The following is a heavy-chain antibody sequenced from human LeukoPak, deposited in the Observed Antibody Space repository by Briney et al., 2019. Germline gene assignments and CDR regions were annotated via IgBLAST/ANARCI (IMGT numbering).Heavy chain of an antibody. V-gene: IGHV3-11*01. CDR3: ARHITYYYDSSGYFLAYYFDY. CDR1: GFTFSDYY. D-gene: IGHD3-22*01. CDR2: ISSSGSTI. Sequence: GGSLRLSCAASGFTFSDYYMSWIRQAPGKGLEWVSYISSSGSTIYYADSVKGRFTISRDNAQNSLYLQMNSLRAEDTAVYYCARHITYYYDSSGYFLAYYFDYWGQGTLVTVSS. J-gene: IGHJ4*02.